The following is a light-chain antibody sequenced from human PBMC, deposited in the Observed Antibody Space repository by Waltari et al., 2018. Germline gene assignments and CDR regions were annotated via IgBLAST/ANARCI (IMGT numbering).Light chain of an antibody. Sequence: QSVLPQPHSVSAAPRQKVSISCSGRSSNIGNSSVDWFQQFPRAAPKLLIYYTNKRPSGIPDRFSASKSGTSATLGISGLQTGDEAIYHCGTWDNSLNIVIFGGGTKLTVL. CDR3: GTWDNSLNIVI. V-gene: IGLV1-51*01. J-gene: IGLJ2*01. CDR1: SSNIGNSS. CDR2: YTN.